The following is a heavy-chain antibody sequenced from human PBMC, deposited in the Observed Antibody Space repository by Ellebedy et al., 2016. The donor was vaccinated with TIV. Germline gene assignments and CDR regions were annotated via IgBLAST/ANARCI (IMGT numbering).Heavy chain of an antibody. CDR2: ISSSSSYI. CDR3: ASSLMENEAVAGTAFFRY. CDR1: GFTFSSYS. Sequence: PGGSLRLSCAASGFTFSSYSMNWVRQAPGKGLEWVSSISSSSSYIYYADSVKGRFTISRDNAKNSLYLQMNSLRAEDTAVYYCASSLMENEAVAGTAFFRYWGQGTLVTVSS. V-gene: IGHV3-21*01. D-gene: IGHD6-19*01. J-gene: IGHJ1*01.